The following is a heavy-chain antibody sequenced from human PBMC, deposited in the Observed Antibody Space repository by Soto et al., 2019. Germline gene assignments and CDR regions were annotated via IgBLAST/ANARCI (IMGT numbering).Heavy chain of an antibody. J-gene: IGHJ4*02. CDR3: ARVAFDY. V-gene: IGHV1-2*02. Sequence: ASVKVSCKASGYLFVGYYIHWVRQAPGQGLEWMGWISPGNGDTKYAHQFQGRVTMTSDTSMRAAYLELNSLTSDDTAMYYCARVAFDYWGQGTLVTVYS. CDR2: ISPGNGDT. CDR1: GYLFVGYY.